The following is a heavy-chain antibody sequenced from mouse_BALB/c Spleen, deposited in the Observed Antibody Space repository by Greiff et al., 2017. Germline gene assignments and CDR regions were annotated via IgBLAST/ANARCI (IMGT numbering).Heavy chain of an antibody. D-gene: IGHD1-1*01. Sequence: VQLQQSGPSLVQPSQSLSITCTVSGFSLTSYGVHWVRQSPGKGLEWLGVIWRGGSTDYNAAFMSRLSITKDNSTSQVFFKMNSLQADDTAIYYCATGCSSGYYAMDYWGQGTSVTVSS. V-gene: IGHV2-5-1*01. CDR1: GFSLTSYG. J-gene: IGHJ4*01. CDR3: ATGCSSGYYAMDY. CDR2: IWRGGST.